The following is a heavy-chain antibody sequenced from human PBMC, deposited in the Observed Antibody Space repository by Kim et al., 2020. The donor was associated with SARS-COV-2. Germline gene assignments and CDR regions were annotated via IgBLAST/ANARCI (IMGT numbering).Heavy chain of an antibody. CDR2: IIPIFGTA. D-gene: IGHD6-13*01. J-gene: IGHJ6*02. V-gene: IGHV1-69*13. CDR1: GGTFSSYA. Sequence: SVKVSCKASGGTFSSYAISWVRQAPGQGLEWMGGIIPIFGTANYAQKFQGRVTITADESTSTAYMELSSLRSEDTAVYYCAREGAAAGKYYYYGMDVWGQGTTVTVSS. CDR3: AREGAAAGKYYYYGMDV.